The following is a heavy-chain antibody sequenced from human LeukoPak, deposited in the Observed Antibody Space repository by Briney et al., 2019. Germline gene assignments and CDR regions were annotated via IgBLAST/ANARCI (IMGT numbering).Heavy chain of an antibody. J-gene: IGHJ4*02. V-gene: IGHV4-30-2*05. D-gene: IGHD2-21*02. CDR1: GGSISSGGYS. Sequence: PSETLSLTCAVSGGSISSGGYSWSWIRQPPGKGLEWIGYIYHSGSTYYNPSLKSRVTISVDTSKNQFSLKLSSVTAADTAVYYCATYYCGGDCYSRYYFDYWGQGTLVTVSS. CDR3: ATYYCGGDCYSRYYFDY. CDR2: IYHSGST.